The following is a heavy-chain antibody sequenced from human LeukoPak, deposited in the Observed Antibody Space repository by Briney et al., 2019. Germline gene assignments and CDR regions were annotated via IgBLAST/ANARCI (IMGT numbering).Heavy chain of an antibody. V-gene: IGHV3-53*01. CDR1: GFTVSSNY. CDR3: ASISIAAAATGDY. J-gene: IGHJ4*02. CDR2: IYSGGST. D-gene: IGHD6-13*01. Sequence: GGSLRLSCAASGFTVSSNYMSWVRQAPGKGLEWVSVIYSGGSTYYADSVKGRFTISRDNSKNTLYLQMNSLRAEDTAVYYCASISIAAAATGDYWGQGTLVTVSS.